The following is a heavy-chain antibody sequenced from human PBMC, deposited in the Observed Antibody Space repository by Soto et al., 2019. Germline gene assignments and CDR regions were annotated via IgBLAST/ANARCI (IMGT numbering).Heavy chain of an antibody. CDR2: IYYSGST. CDR3: ARQGITGTTSTRNWFDP. J-gene: IGHJ5*02. D-gene: IGHD1-7*01. V-gene: IGHV4-39*01. CDR1: GGSISSTSYY. Sequence: QVQLQESGPGLVKPSETLSLTCTVSGGSISSTSYYWGWIRQPPGKGLEWIRSIYYSGSTYYNPSLKSRVTISVDTSKNQFSLKLSSVTAADTAVYYCARQGITGTTSTRNWFDPWGQGTLVTVSS.